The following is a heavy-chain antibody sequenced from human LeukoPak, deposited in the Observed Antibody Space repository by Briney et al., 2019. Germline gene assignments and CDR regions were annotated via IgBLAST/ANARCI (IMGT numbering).Heavy chain of an antibody. V-gene: IGHV3-30*18. CDR3: AKVSEITMVRGVIITQRHYYYYGMDV. J-gene: IGHJ6*04. D-gene: IGHD3-10*01. CDR1: GFTFSSYG. CDR2: ISYDGSNK. Sequence: GGSLRLSCAASGFTFSSYGMHWVRRAPGKGLEWVAVISYDGSNKYYADSVKGRFTISRDNSKNTLYLQMNSLRAEDTAVYYCAKVSEITMVRGVIITQRHYYYYGMDVWGKGTTVTVSS.